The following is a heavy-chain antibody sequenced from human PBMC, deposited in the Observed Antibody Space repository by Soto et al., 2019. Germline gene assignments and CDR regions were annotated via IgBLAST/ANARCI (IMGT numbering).Heavy chain of an antibody. J-gene: IGHJ4*02. CDR3: ARVFSVRYSGSYPFDY. CDR2: ISYDGSNK. Sequence: QVQLVESGGGVVQPGRSLRLSCAASGFTFSSYAMHWVRQAPGKGLEWVAVISYDGSNKYYADSVKGRFTISRDNSKNTLYLQMNSLRAEDTAVYYCARVFSVRYSGSYPFDYWGQGTLVTVSS. V-gene: IGHV3-30-3*01. CDR1: GFTFSSYA. D-gene: IGHD1-26*01.